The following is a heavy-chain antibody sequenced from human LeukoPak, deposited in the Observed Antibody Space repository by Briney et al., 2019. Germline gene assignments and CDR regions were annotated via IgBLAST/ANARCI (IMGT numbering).Heavy chain of an antibody. CDR1: GYTFTSYY. Sequence: ASVKVSCKASGYTFTSYYMHWVRQAPGQGLEWMGIIDPSGGSTSYAQKFQGRVTMTRDTSTSTVYMELSSLRSEDTAVYYCARDQQPEYCSGGSCYPRDYYYYGMDVWGQGTTVTVSS. CDR3: ARDQQPEYCSGGSCYPRDYYYYGMDV. D-gene: IGHD2-15*01. CDR2: IDPSGGST. J-gene: IGHJ6*02. V-gene: IGHV1-46*01.